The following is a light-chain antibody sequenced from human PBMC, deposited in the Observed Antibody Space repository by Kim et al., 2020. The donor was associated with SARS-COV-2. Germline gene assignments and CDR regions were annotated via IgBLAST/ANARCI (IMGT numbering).Light chain of an antibody. J-gene: IGKJ4*01. V-gene: IGKV1-5*03. CDR1: QSISSW. CDR3: QQYSTYPLT. Sequence: DIQMTQSPSTLSASVGDRVTITCRASQSISSWLAWYQQKPGKAPNLLIYKASSLESGVPSRFSGSGSRTEFTLTISSLQPDDFATYYCQQYSTYPLTFGGGTKVDIK. CDR2: KAS.